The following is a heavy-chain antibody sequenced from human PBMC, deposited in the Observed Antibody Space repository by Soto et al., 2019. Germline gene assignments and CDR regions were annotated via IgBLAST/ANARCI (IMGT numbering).Heavy chain of an antibody. Sequence: PSETLSLTCSVSSDSMNSGGYYWSWIRQHPGKGLEWIGYIYSNGDTYYNPSLKSRVPISVDTSKNQFSLNLTSVTAADTAVYYCARRGGSSSGYYYYAMDVWGQGTTVTVSS. J-gene: IGHJ6*02. CDR2: IYSNGDT. D-gene: IGHD6-6*01. CDR1: SDSMNSGGYY. V-gene: IGHV4-31*03. CDR3: ARRGGSSSGYYYYAMDV.